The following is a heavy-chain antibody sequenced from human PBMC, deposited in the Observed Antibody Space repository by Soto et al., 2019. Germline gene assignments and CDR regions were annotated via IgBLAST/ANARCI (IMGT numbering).Heavy chain of an antibody. J-gene: IGHJ3*02. Sequence: QVLLQQWGAGLLKPSETLSLTCAVSGGSFSAYSWTWIRQPPGKGLEWIGEINHSGSTNYNPSLKSRVTISVDTSKNHLSLKLSSVTAADTAVYYCARPPYEFASDIWGQGTMVTVSS. D-gene: IGHD5-12*01. CDR3: ARPPYEFASDI. V-gene: IGHV4-34*01. CDR2: INHSGST. CDR1: GGSFSAYS.